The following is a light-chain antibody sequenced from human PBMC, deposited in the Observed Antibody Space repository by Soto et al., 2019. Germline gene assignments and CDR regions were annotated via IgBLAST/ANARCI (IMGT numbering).Light chain of an antibody. V-gene: IGLV2-14*01. J-gene: IGLJ3*02. CDR1: SSDVGGYNY. CDR2: EVS. Sequence: QYALTQPASVSGSPGQSITISCTGTSSDVGGYNYVSWYQQHPGKVPKLMIYEVSNRPSGVSNRFSGSKSDNTASLTISGLQAEDEADYYCSSYTSSSTLVFGGGTKLTVL. CDR3: SSYTSSSTLV.